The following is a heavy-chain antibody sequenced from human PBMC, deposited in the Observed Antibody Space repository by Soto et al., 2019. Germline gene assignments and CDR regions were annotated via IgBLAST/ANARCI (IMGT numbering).Heavy chain of an antibody. CDR3: VRDTMRASAAASLDY. Sequence: LRLSCAASGFTFSTYEFNWVRQAPGRGLEWISYISVSGNIIKYAESVKGRFTTSRDNADNSLHLHMSNLRVDDTALYFCVRDTMRASAAASLDYWGQGTQVTVSS. CDR1: GFTFSTYE. V-gene: IGHV3-48*03. D-gene: IGHD2-2*01. CDR2: ISVSGNII. J-gene: IGHJ4*02.